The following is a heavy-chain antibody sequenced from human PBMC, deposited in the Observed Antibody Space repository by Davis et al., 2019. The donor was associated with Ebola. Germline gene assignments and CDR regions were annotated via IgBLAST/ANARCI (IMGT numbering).Heavy chain of an antibody. CDR3: ARGVRGVIGY. CDR1: GGSISSGDYY. J-gene: IGHJ4*02. V-gene: IGHV4-30-4*01. CDR2: ISYSGNT. Sequence: SETLSLTCTASGGSISSGDYYWNWIRQPPGRGLEWIGYISYSGNTYYNPSLKSRVTISVDTSENHFSLKLSSVTAAETAVYYCARGVRGVIGYWGQGTLVTVSS. D-gene: IGHD3-10*01.